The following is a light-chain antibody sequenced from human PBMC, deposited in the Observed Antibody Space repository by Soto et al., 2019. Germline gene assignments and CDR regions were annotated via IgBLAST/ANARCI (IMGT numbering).Light chain of an antibody. V-gene: IGLV1-40*01. J-gene: IGLJ3*02. CDR2: GNT. CDR3: HSYDSSLSGSV. Sequence: QSVLTQPPSVSGATGQRVTISCTGSSSNIGAGYDVHWYQQLPGTAPKLLIYGNTNRPSGVPDRFSGSKSGTSASLAITGLQAEDEADYYCHSYDSSLSGSVFGGGTQLTGL. CDR1: SSNIGAGYD.